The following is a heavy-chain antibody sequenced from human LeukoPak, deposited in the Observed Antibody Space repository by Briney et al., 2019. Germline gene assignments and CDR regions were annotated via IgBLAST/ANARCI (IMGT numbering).Heavy chain of an antibody. J-gene: IGHJ4*02. Sequence: ASVTVSCKASGYTFTGYYMHWVRQAPGQGLEWMGWINPNSGGTNYAQKFQGRVTMTRDTSISTAYMELSRLRSDDTAVYYCARVKRWEPPYFDYWGQGTLVTVSS. D-gene: IGHD1-26*01. CDR1: GYTFTGYY. V-gene: IGHV1-2*02. CDR2: INPNSGGT. CDR3: ARVKRWEPPYFDY.